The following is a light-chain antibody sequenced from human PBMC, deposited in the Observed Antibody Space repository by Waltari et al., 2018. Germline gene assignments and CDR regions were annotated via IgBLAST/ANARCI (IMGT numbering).Light chain of an antibody. V-gene: IGKV1-39*01. Sequence: DIQMTQSPSSLSASVGDRVIITCRASQSINTNLNWYQQKPGKAPKRLIYVASSLQSGVPSRFSGTGSGTDFTLTINSLQPEDFATYYCQQSYSTWTFGQGTKVEIK. J-gene: IGKJ1*01. CDR3: QQSYSTWT. CDR2: VAS. CDR1: QSINTN.